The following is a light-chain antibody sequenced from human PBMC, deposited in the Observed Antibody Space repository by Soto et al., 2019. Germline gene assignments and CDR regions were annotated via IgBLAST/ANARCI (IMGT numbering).Light chain of an antibody. CDR2: DAS. J-gene: IGKJ1*01. CDR1: QSVSSY. V-gene: IGKV3-11*01. Sequence: EIVLTQSPATLSLSPGERATPSCRASQSVSSYLAWYQQKPGQAPRLLIYDASTRATGIPARFSGSGSGTDFTLTITSLEPEDFAVYYCQQRSNWPPTFGQGTKVDIK. CDR3: QQRSNWPPT.